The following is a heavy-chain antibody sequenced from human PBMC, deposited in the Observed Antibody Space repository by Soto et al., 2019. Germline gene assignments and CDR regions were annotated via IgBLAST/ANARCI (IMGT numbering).Heavy chain of an antibody. J-gene: IGHJ4*02. Sequence: PSETLSLTCTVSGGSISSGIYYWGWIRQPPGKGLEYIASMYYSGITYYNPSLKSRATISVDKSKNQISLKLRSVTAEDTAVYYCAREKSLKGFDYCGQGNMVTVYS. V-gene: IGHV4-39*02. CDR3: AREKSLKGFDY. CDR1: GGSISSGIYY. CDR2: MYYSGIT.